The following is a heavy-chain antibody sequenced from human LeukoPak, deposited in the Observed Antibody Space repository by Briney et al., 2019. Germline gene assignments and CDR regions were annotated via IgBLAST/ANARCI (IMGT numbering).Heavy chain of an antibody. CDR2: INAGNGNT. V-gene: IGHV1-3*01. CDR1: GYTFTSYA. D-gene: IGHD3-10*01. Sequence: ASVKVSCKASGYTFTSYAMHWVRQAPRQRLEWMGWINAGNGNTKYSQKFQGRVTITRDTSASTAYMELSSLRSEDTAVYYCARDRVTMVRESYGMDVWGKGTTVTVSS. CDR3: ARDRVTMVRESYGMDV. J-gene: IGHJ6*04.